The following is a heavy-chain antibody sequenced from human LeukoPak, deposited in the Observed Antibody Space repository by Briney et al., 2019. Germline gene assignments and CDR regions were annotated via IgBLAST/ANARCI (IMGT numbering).Heavy chain of an antibody. Sequence: GGSLRLSCAASGFTFSDYYMNWIRQAPGKGLEWVSYISSSSSYTNYADSVKGRFTISRDNAKNSLYLQMNSLRAEDTAVYYCAKHGSWYNFDYWGQGTLVTVSS. V-gene: IGHV3-11*03. CDR3: AKHGSWYNFDY. CDR1: GFTFSDYY. D-gene: IGHD6-13*01. J-gene: IGHJ4*02. CDR2: ISSSSSYT.